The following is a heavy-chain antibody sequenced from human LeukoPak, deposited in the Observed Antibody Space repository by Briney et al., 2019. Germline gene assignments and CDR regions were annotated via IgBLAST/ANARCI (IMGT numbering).Heavy chain of an antibody. V-gene: IGHV4-30-2*01. J-gene: IGHJ6*03. Sequence: PSETLSLTCTVSGGSISSGGYYWSWIRQPPGKGLEWIGYIYHSGSTYYNPSLKSRVTISVDTSKNQFSLKLSSVTAADTAVYYCARVDRVGMDVWGKGTTVTVSS. CDR3: ARVDRVGMDV. CDR2: IYHSGST. CDR1: GGSISSGGYY.